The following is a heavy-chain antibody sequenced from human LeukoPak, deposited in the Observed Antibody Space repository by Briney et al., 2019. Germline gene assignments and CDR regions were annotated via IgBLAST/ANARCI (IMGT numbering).Heavy chain of an antibody. CDR2: IYNSGST. V-gene: IGHV4-59*08. CDR1: GVSISSYY. Sequence: SETLSLTCTVSGVSISSYYWSWIRQPPGKGLEWIGYIYNSGSTNYNPSLKSRVTISVDTSKNQFSLKVSSVTAADTAVYYCARRRGELWLDYWGQGALVTVSS. D-gene: IGHD3-16*01. J-gene: IGHJ4*02. CDR3: ARRRGELWLDY.